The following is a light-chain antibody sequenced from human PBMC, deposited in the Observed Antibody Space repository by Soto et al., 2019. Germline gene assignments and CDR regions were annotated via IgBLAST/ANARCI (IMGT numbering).Light chain of an antibody. V-gene: IGKV1-39*01. CDR1: QSITFY. CDR3: QQTYITPRT. CDR2: AAS. Sequence: DIQMTQSPSSLSASVGDKVTIACRASQSITFYLNWYQQKPGKAPKLLIYAASSLQSGVPSRFSGSGSGTDFTLTISSLQPEDFATYYCQQTYITPRTFDQGTKVQIK. J-gene: IGKJ1*01.